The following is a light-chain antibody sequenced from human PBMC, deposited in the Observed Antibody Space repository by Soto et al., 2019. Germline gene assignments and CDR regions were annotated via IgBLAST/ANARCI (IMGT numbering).Light chain of an antibody. CDR2: KAS. Sequence: DIRMTQSPSTLSASVGDRVTITCRASQSISSWLAWYQQKPGKAPKLLIYKASSLESGVPSRFSATVSGTEFSLTITSLQPEDFATYYCQQLFDSPITFGQGTRLEIK. CDR1: QSISSW. V-gene: IGKV1-5*03. CDR3: QQLFDSPIT. J-gene: IGKJ5*01.